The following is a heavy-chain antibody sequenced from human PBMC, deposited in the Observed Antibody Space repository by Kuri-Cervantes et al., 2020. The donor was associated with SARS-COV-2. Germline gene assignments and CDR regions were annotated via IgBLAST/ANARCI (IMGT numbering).Heavy chain of an antibody. Sequence: GESLKISCAASGFTFSSYAMHWVRQAPGKGLEWAAVISYDGSNKYYADSVKGRFTISRDNSKNTLYLQMGSLRAEDMAVYYCARDSREYCSSTSCSWFDPWGQGTLVTVSS. CDR1: GFTFSSYA. V-gene: IGHV3-30*14. D-gene: IGHD2-2*01. CDR3: ARDSREYCSSTSCSWFDP. J-gene: IGHJ5*02. CDR2: ISYDGSNK.